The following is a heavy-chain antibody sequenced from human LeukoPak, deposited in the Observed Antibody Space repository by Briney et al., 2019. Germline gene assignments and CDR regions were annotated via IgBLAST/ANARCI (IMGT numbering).Heavy chain of an antibody. CDR3: ARDPARTRHDTAGYYYGMDV. CDR2: VIPHSGGT. Sequence: ASVKVSCKASGYTFTGYYVHWVRQAPGQGLEWMGWVIPHSGGTNYAQKFQGRVTMTRDTSTSTVYMELSSLRSEDTAVYYCARDPARTRHDTAGYYYGMDVWGQGTTVTVSS. J-gene: IGHJ6*02. V-gene: IGHV1-2*02. D-gene: IGHD2-2*01. CDR1: GYTFTGYY.